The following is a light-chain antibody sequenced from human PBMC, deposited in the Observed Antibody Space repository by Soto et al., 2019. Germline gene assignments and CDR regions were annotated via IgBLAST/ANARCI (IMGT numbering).Light chain of an antibody. CDR1: ISNIGNNY. V-gene: IGLV1-47*01. Sequence: QSVLTQPPSVSGTTGRRVTISCSGSISNIGNNYVYWFQQLPGTAPKVLSNRNDQRPSGVPDRFSGSKSGTSASLAISGLRSEDEAEYYCAAWDDTVRSYVFGTGTKVTVL. CDR3: AAWDDTVRSYV. CDR2: RND. J-gene: IGLJ1*01.